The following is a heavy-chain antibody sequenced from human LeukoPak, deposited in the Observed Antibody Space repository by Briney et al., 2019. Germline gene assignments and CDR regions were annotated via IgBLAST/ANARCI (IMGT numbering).Heavy chain of an antibody. CDR2: INSRSNYI. CDR3: ARDKVSVIPALDY. V-gene: IGHV3-21*01. Sequence: GGSLRLSCEASGFTFSNHNMNWVRQAPGKGLEWVSSINSRSNYIYYADSVKGRFTIFRDNAKESLYLQMNSLRAEDTALYFCARDKVSVIPALDYWGQGTLVIVSS. D-gene: IGHD2/OR15-2a*01. J-gene: IGHJ4*02. CDR1: GFTFSNHN.